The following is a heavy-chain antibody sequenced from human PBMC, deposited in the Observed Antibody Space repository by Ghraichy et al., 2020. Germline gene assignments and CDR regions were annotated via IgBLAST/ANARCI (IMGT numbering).Heavy chain of an antibody. CDR2: FHTSGST. CDR3: AREGARIVATKSSYYYHGMDV. J-gene: IGHJ6*02. V-gene: IGHV4-61*02. D-gene: IGHD3-22*01. CDR1: GGSISSGSYY. Sequence: LRLSCTVSGGSISSGSYYWSWIRLPAGKRLEWIGRFHTSGSTHYNPSFKSRATISVDTSKNQFSLKLSSVTAADTAVYYCAREGARIVATKSSYYYHGMDVWGQGTTVTVAS.